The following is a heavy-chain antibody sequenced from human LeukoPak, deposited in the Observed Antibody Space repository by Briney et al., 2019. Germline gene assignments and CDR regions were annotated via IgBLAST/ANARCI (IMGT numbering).Heavy chain of an antibody. D-gene: IGHD3-3*01. J-gene: IGHJ4*02. CDR1: GYTLTELS. CDR2: FDPEDGET. V-gene: IGHV1-24*01. CDR3: ATVARDDDFWSGRIDY. Sequence: ASMKVSCKVSGYTLTELSMHWVRQAPGKGLEWMGGFDPEDGETIYAQKFQGRVTMTEDTSTDTAYMELSSLRSEDTAVYYCATVARDDDFWSGRIDYWGQGTLVTVSS.